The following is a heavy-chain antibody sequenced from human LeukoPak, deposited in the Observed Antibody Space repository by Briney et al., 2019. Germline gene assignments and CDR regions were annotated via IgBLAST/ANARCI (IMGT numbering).Heavy chain of an antibody. J-gene: IGHJ4*02. CDR3: ATTATGHYFDY. D-gene: IGHD6-13*01. Sequence: PGGSLRLSCAASGFTFSSYSMNWVRQAPGKGLEWVANIKQDGSEKYYVDSVKGRFTISRDNAKNSLYLQMNSLRAEDTAVYYCATTATGHYFDYWGQGTLVTVSS. CDR2: IKQDGSEK. V-gene: IGHV3-7*01. CDR1: GFTFSSYS.